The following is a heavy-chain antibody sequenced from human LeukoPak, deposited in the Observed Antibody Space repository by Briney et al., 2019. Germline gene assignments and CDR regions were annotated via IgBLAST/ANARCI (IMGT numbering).Heavy chain of an antibody. D-gene: IGHD3-22*01. CDR1: GFIFNNYG. V-gene: IGHV3-23*01. CDR3: AKGSSGYFVDL. CDR2: ISNDGGGT. J-gene: IGHJ5*02. Sequence: GGTLRLSCAASGFIFNNYGLIWVRQAPGKGLEWVSAISNDGGGTNYADFVKGRFTISRDNSKNTLFLQMNSLRAEDTALYYCAKGSSGYFVDLWGQGTLVTVSS.